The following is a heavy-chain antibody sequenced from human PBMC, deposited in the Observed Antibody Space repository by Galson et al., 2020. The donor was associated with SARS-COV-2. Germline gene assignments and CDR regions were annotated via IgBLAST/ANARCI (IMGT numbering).Heavy chain of an antibody. CDR1: GGSISSSSYY. J-gene: IGHJ2*01. CDR2: IYYSGST. D-gene: IGHD5-12*01. Sequence: SETLSLTCTVSGGSISSSSYYWGWIRQPPGKGLEWIGSIYYSGSTYYNPSLKSRVTISVDTSKNQFSLKLSSVTAADTAVYYCAKAVNDGYSGYDWGNWYFDLWGRGTLVTVSS. CDR3: AKAVNDGYSGYDWGNWYFDL. V-gene: IGHV4-39*01.